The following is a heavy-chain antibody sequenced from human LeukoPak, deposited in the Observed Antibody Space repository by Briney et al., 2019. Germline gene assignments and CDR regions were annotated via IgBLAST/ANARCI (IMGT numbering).Heavy chain of an antibody. CDR2: INPNSGGT. CDR1: GYTFTSYD. CDR3: ARVRRGYSYGYFDY. D-gene: IGHD5-18*01. V-gene: IGHV1-2*02. Sequence: ASVKVSCKASGYTFTSYDINWVRQATGQGLEWMGWINPNSGGTNYAQKFQGRVTMTRDTSISTAYMELSRLRSDDTAVYYCARVRRGYSYGYFDYWGQGTLVTVSS. J-gene: IGHJ4*02.